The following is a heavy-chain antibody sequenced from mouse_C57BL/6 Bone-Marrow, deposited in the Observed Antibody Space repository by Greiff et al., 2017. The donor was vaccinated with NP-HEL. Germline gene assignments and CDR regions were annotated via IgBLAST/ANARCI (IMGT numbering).Heavy chain of an antibody. V-gene: IGHV5-9*01. D-gene: IGHD1-1*01. Sequence: EVKLVESGGGLVKPGGSLKLSCAASGFTFSSYTMSWVRQTPEKRLEWVATISGGGGNTYYPDSVKGRFTISRDNAKNTLYLQMSSLRSEDTALYYCARHVLYYYGSYYFDYWGQGTTLTVSS. J-gene: IGHJ2*01. CDR3: ARHVLYYYGSYYFDY. CDR1: GFTFSSYT. CDR2: ISGGGGNT.